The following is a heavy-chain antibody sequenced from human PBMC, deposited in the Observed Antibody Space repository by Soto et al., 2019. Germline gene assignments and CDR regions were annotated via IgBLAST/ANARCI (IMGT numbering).Heavy chain of an antibody. D-gene: IGHD5-18*01. Sequence: ASVKVSCKASGYTFTSYYMHWVRQAPGQGLEWMGIINPSGGSTSYAQKFQGRVTMTRDTSTSTVYMELSSLRSEDTAVYYCARSRPGYSYGFNWFDPWGQGTLVTVSS. CDR2: INPSGGST. CDR3: ARSRPGYSYGFNWFDP. J-gene: IGHJ5*02. V-gene: IGHV1-46*01. CDR1: GYTFTSYY.